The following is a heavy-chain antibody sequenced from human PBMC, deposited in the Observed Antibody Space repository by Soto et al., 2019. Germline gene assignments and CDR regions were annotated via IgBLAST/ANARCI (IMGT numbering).Heavy chain of an antibody. V-gene: IGHV4-61*01. CDR2: IYHSGGS. CDR1: GGSVRSGTFY. D-gene: IGHD3-10*01. Sequence: QVQLQESGPGLVKSSETLSLTCTVSGGSVRSGTFYWSWIRQPPGKGLEWIGFIYHSGGSNYNPSLKSRVTISLDMTKNQISLKLSSVTAADTAVYFCASGTSVVRGLLAYHYFHYGMDVWGQGTTVTVSS. J-gene: IGHJ6*02. CDR3: ASGTSVVRGLLAYHYFHYGMDV.